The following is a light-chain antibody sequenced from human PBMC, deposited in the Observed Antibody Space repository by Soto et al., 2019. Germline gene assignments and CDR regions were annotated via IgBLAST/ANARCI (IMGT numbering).Light chain of an antibody. Sequence: DIHITQSPSTLSASVGDRVTITCRASQTISNRLAWYQHKPGKAPKYLIYDASSLESGAPSRFSGSGSGTEFTLSISSLQPDDFATYYCQQYNSYPWTFGQGTKVDIK. J-gene: IGKJ1*01. CDR3: QQYNSYPWT. CDR1: QTISNR. CDR2: DAS. V-gene: IGKV1-5*01.